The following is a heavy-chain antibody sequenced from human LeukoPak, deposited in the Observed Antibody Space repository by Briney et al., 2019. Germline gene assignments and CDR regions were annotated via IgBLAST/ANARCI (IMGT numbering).Heavy chain of an antibody. Sequence: PSETLSLTCTVSGGSVSSGSYYWSWIRQPPGKGLEWIGYIYYSGSTTYNPSLKSRVTISVDTSKSQFSLRLSSVTAADTAVYYCARDISGSGTFDYWGQGTLVTVSS. CDR2: IYYSGST. J-gene: IGHJ4*02. CDR1: GGSVSSGSYY. V-gene: IGHV4-61*01. CDR3: ARDISGSGTFDY. D-gene: IGHD3-10*01.